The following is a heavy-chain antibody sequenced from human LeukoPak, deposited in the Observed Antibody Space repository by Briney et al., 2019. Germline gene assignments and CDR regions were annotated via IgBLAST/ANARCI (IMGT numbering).Heavy chain of an antibody. Sequence: SETLSLTCAVSDRSFTTYHWSWIRQSPGKGLEWIGEVKTSAITNYNPSLESRVTISVDMSKNQFSLNLRSVTAADAAIYYCASQMLEWYGLDVWGQGTTVIVSS. CDR1: DRSFTTYH. CDR3: ASQMLEWYGLDV. CDR2: VKTSAIT. V-gene: IGHV4-34*01. J-gene: IGHJ6*02. D-gene: IGHD3-3*01.